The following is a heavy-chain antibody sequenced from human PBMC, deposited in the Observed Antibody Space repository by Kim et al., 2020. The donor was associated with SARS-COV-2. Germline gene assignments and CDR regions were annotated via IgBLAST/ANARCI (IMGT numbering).Heavy chain of an antibody. Sequence: ADSVKRRFTSSRDNAKTSLFLHMNSRRAEDTALYYCARVGSTVAAGTIDYWGQGTLVTVSS. D-gene: IGHD6-13*01. CDR3: ARVGSTVAAGTIDY. J-gene: IGHJ4*02. V-gene: IGHV3-11*01.